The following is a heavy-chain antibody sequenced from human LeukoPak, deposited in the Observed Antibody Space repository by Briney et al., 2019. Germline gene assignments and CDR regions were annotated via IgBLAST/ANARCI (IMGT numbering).Heavy chain of an antibody. CDR2: INWNGGGT. V-gene: IGHV3-20*04. CDR1: GFAFSSYA. J-gene: IGHJ3*02. CDR3: ARIAMAGIGDGFDI. D-gene: IGHD6-19*01. Sequence: GGSLRLSCAASGFAFSSYAMYWVRQAPGKGLEWVSGINWNGGGTGYADSVKGRFTISRDNARNSLYLQMNSLRAEDTALYYCARIAMAGIGDGFDIWGQGTMVTVSS.